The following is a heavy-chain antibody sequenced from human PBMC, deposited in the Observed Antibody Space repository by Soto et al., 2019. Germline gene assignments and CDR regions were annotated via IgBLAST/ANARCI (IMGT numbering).Heavy chain of an antibody. CDR2: ISGSGGST. V-gene: IGHV3-23*01. CDR1: GFTFSSYV. J-gene: IGHJ4*02. D-gene: IGHD3-22*01. CDR3: AKVGYYYDSSGYYYDRYFDY. Sequence: SGGSLRLSCAASGFTFSSYVMSWVRQAPGKGLEWVSAISGSGGSTYYADSVKGRFTISRDNSKNTLYLQMNSLRAEDTAVYYCAKVGYYYDSSGYYYDRYFDYWGQGTLVTVSS.